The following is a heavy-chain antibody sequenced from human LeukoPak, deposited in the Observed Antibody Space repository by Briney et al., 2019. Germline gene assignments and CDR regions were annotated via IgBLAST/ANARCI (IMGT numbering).Heavy chain of an antibody. CDR1: GYSFTSHY. CDR2: INPSGSST. D-gene: IGHD6-13*01. Sequence: ASVKVSCKASGYSFTSHYMHWVRQAPGQGLEWMGLINPSGSSTLYAQKFQGRVTMTRDMSTTTDYMELSSLRSEDTAVYYCAAGYSSSWLGYWGQGTLVTVSS. CDR3: AAGYSSSWLGY. V-gene: IGHV1-46*01. J-gene: IGHJ4*02.